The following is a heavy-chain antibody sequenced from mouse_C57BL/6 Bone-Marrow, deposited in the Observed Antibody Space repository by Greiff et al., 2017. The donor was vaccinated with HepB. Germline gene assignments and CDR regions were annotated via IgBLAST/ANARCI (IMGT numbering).Heavy chain of an antibody. CDR1: GFSFNTYA. J-gene: IGHJ1*03. V-gene: IGHV10-1*01. CDR3: VRRGNYGDV. D-gene: IGHD2-1*01. CDR2: IRSKSNNYAT. Sequence: EVKLVESGGGLVQPKGSLKLSCAASGFSFNTYAMNWVRQAPGKGLEWVARIRSKSNNYATYYADSVKDRFTISRDDSESMLYLQMNNLKTEDTAMYYCVRRGNYGDVWGTGTTVTVSS.